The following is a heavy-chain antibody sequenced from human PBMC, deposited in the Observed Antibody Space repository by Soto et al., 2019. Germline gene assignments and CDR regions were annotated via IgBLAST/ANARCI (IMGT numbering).Heavy chain of an antibody. Sequence: PGGSRILSCAPSGCTVSTNYVSWVRQAPGKGLEWASVIYIGGNTYYADSVKGRFAISRDDSKNTVYLQMNSLRVEDTAMYYCATGGHTYGPDRFDIWGRGTMVNVSS. J-gene: IGHJ3*02. CDR1: GCTVSTNY. CDR3: ATGGHTYGPDRFDI. CDR2: IYIGGNT. D-gene: IGHD5-18*01. V-gene: IGHV3-53*01.